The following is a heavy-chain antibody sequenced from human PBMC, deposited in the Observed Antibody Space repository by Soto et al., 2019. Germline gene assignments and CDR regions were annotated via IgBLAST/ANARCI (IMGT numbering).Heavy chain of an antibody. D-gene: IGHD3-3*01. CDR3: AYTYYDFWSGYPRDYYYYMDV. Sequence: ASVKVSCKASGYTFTSYYMHWVRQAPGQGLEWMGIINPSGGSTSYAQKFQGRVTMTRDTSTSTVYMELSSLRSEDTAVYYCAYTYYDFWSGYPRDYYYYMDVWGKGNTVTVSS. V-gene: IGHV1-46*03. CDR2: INPSGGST. J-gene: IGHJ6*03. CDR1: GYTFTSYY.